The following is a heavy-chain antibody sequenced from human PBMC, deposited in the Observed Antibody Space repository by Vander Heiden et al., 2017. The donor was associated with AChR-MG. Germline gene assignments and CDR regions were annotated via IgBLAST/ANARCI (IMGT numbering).Heavy chain of an antibody. V-gene: IGHV3-9*01. D-gene: IGHD6-19*01. CDR2: ISWNSGSI. CDR3: AKDRRVRGSGWYYFDY. Sequence: EVQLVESGGGLVQPGRSLRLSCAASGFTFADYAMHWVRPAPGKGLEWVSGISWNSGSIGYADSVKGRFTISRDNAKNSLYLQMNSLRAEDTALYYCAKDRRVRGSGWYYFDYWGQGTLVTVSS. J-gene: IGHJ4*02. CDR1: GFTFADYA.